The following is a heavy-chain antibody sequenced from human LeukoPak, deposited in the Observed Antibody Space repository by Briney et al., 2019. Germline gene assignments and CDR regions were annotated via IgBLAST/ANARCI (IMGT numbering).Heavy chain of an antibody. CDR2: INHSGST. Sequence: IPSETLSLTCAVYGGSFSGYYWSWIRQPPGKGLEWIGEINHSGSTNYNPSLKSRVTISVDTSKNQFSLKLSSVTAADTAVYYCARGRGGYSYGLFYYYYGMDVWGQGTTVTVSS. D-gene: IGHD5-18*01. J-gene: IGHJ6*02. CDR1: GGSFSGYY. V-gene: IGHV4-34*01. CDR3: ARGRGGYSYGLFYYYYGMDV.